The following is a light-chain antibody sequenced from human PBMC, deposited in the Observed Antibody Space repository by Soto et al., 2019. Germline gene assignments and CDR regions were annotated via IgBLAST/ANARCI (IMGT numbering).Light chain of an antibody. J-gene: IGLJ2*01. CDR1: GSDVGGYRY. CDR3: SSYVSSTTPV. CDR2: DVS. Sequence: QSALTQPASVSGSPGQSITISCTATGSDVGGYRYVSWYQQHPGKAPKLMIYDVSHRPSGVSNRFSGSKSGDTASLTISGLQAEDEADYYCSSYVSSTTPVFGGGTQLTVL. V-gene: IGLV2-14*01.